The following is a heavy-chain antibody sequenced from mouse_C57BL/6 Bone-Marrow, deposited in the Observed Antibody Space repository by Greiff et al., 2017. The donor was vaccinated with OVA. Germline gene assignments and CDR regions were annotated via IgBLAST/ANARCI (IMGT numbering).Heavy chain of an antibody. Sequence: QVQLQQSGAELARPGASVKMSCKASGYTFTSYTIHWVKQRPGQGLEWIGYIDPTNDYTNYNQKFKGKATLTADKSSSTAYMQLSSLTSEDSAVYDCTRGYYLDYWGQGTTLTVSS. CDR3: TRGYYLDY. V-gene: IGHV1-4*01. CDR2: IDPTNDYT. J-gene: IGHJ2*01. CDR1: GYTFTSYT.